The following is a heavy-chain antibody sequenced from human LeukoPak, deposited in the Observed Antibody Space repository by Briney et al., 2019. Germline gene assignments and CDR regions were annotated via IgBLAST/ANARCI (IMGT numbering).Heavy chain of an antibody. J-gene: IGHJ3*02. CDR3: ASVTTVTTKGHGAFDI. CDR1: GGTFSSSA. Sequence: GSSVKVSCKASGGTFSSSAISWVRQAPGQGLEWLGGIIPIFDSSNYAQNFQDRVTITADESTSTAYMELSSLRSEDTAVYYCASVTTVTTKGHGAFDIWGQGTMVTVSS. V-gene: IGHV1-69*01. D-gene: IGHD4-17*01. CDR2: IIPIFDSS.